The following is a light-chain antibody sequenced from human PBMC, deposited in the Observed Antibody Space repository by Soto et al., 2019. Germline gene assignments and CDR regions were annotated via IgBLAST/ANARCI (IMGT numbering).Light chain of an antibody. V-gene: IGLV2-14*01. Sequence: QSVLTQPASVSGSPGQSITIFCTGSSSDVGAYKYVSWFQQHPGKAPKLIIYEVSNRPSGVSDRFSGSKSGNTASLTISGLQAEDEADYHCSSYTTTTAWVFGGGTKVTV. J-gene: IGLJ3*02. CDR1: SSDVGAYKY. CDR3: SSYTTTTAWV. CDR2: EVS.